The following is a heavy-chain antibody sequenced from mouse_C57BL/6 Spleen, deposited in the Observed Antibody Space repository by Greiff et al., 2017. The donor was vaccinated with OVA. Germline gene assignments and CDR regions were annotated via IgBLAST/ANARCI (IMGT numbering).Heavy chain of an antibody. D-gene: IGHD2-4*01. V-gene: IGHV1-64*01. CDR1: GYTFTSYW. CDR3: ARTSMITFDY. J-gene: IGHJ2*01. CDR2: IHPNSGST. Sequence: VQLQQPGAELVKPGASVKLSCKASGYTFTSYWMHWVKRRPGQGLEWIGMIHPNSGSTNYNEKFKSKATLTVDKSSSTAYMQLSSLTSEDSAVYYCARTSMITFDYWGQGTTLTVSS.